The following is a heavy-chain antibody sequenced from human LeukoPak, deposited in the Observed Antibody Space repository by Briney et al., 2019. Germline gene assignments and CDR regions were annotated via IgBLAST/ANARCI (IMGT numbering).Heavy chain of an antibody. J-gene: IGHJ6*02. CDR1: GGSVSSGSYY. D-gene: IGHD5-24*01. V-gene: IGHV4-61*01. Sequence: SETLSLTCTVSGGSVSSGSYYWSWIRQPPGEGLEWIGYIYYSGSTNYNPSLKSRVTISVDTSKNQFSLKLSSVTAADTAVYYCARADGSGLQLYYYYGMDVWGQGTTVTVSS. CDR2: IYYSGST. CDR3: ARADGSGLQLYYYYGMDV.